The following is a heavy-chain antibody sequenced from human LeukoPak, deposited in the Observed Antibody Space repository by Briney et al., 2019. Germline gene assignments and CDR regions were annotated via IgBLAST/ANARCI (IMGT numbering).Heavy chain of an antibody. CDR3: ARGEYYNDSSGYYPHDAFDI. CDR1: GYTFTSYY. D-gene: IGHD3-22*01. V-gene: IGHV1-46*01. Sequence: ASVKVSCKASGYTFTSYYMHWVRQAPGQGLEWMGIINPSGGSTSYAQKFQGRVTMTRDTSTSTVYMELSSLRSEDTAVYYCARGEYYNDSSGYYPHDAFDIWGQGTMVTVSS. J-gene: IGHJ3*02. CDR2: INPSGGST.